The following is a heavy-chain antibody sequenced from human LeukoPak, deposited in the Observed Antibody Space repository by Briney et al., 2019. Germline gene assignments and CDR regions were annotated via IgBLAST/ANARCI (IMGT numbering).Heavy chain of an antibody. CDR2: IYPGDSDT. Sequence: GESLKISCKGSGYRFTSYWIGWVRQMPGKGLGWMGIIYPGDSDTRYSPSFQGQVTISADKSINTAYLQWSSLKASDTAMYYCARHLYSSSDAFDIWGQGTMVTVSS. J-gene: IGHJ3*02. D-gene: IGHD6-13*01. V-gene: IGHV5-51*01. CDR3: ARHLYSSSDAFDI. CDR1: GYRFTSYW.